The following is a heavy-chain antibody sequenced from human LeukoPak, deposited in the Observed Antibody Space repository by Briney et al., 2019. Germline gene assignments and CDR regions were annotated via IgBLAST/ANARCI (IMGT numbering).Heavy chain of an antibody. CDR3: ARDQEQQQLYDY. CDR2: INPDSGGT. Sequence: ASVKVSCKASGYTFTGYYMHWVRQAPGQGLEWMGWINPDSGGTNYAQKFQGRVTITRDTSINTAYMELSRLRSDDTAVYYCARDQEQQQLYDYWGQGTLVTVSS. J-gene: IGHJ4*02. CDR1: GYTFTGYY. V-gene: IGHV1-2*02. D-gene: IGHD6-13*01.